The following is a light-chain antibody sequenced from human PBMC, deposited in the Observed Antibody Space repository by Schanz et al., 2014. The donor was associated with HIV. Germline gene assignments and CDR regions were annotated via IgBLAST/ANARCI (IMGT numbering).Light chain of an antibody. V-gene: IGKV1-5*03. CDR1: QSISNS. CDR3: LQYDSDSWT. Sequence: DIRVTQSPSTLSASVGDRVTITCRASQSISNSVAWYQQRPGEAPKLLFYRTSESLDAVPSRFSASGSGTEFTLTISSLQRDDFATYFCLQYDSDSWTFGQGTKLDIQ. J-gene: IGKJ2*02. CDR2: RTS.